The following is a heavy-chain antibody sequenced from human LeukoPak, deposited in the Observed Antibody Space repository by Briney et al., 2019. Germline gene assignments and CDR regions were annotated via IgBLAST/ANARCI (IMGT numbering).Heavy chain of an antibody. D-gene: IGHD3-22*01. CDR2: ISGSGGST. J-gene: IGHJ4*02. CDR1: GFTFSSYA. V-gene: IGHV3-23*01. CDR3: AKDPGDSSGYFRVFDY. Sequence: GGSLRFSCAASGFTFSSYAMSWVRQAPGKGLEWVSAISGSGGSTYYAGSVKGRFTISRDNSKNTLYLQMNSLRAEDTAVYYCAKDPGDSSGYFRVFDYWGQGTLVTVSS.